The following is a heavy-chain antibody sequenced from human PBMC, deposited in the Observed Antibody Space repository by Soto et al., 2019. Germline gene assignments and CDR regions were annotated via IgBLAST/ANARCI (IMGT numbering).Heavy chain of an antibody. D-gene: IGHD3-22*01. V-gene: IGHV3-64D*08. J-gene: IGHJ4*02. Sequence: GGSLRLSCSASGFTFSSYAMHWVRQAPGKGLEYVSATSSNGGSTYYADSVKGRFTISRDNSKNTLYLQMSSLRAEDTAVYYCVKDLYYYDSSNDYWGQGTLVTVSS. CDR3: VKDLYYYDSSNDY. CDR1: GFTFSSYA. CDR2: TSSNGGST.